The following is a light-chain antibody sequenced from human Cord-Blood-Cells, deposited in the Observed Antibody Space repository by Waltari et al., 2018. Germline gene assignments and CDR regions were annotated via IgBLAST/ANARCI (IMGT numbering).Light chain of an antibody. CDR2: AAS. V-gene: IGKV1-6*01. CDR3: LQDYNYPRT. Sequence: AIQMTQSPSSLSASVGDRVTITCRASQGIRNALGLYQQKPGKAPKLLIYAASSLQSGVPSRFSGSGSGTDFTLTISSLQPEDFATYYCLQDYNYPRTFGQGTKVEIK. J-gene: IGKJ1*01. CDR1: QGIRNA.